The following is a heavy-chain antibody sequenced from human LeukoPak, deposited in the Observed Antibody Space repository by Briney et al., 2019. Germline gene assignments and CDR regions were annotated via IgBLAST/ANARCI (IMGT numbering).Heavy chain of an antibody. V-gene: IGHV4-59*01. Sequence: SETLSLTCTVSGGSISSYYWSWIRRPPGKGLEWIGYIYYSGSTNYHPSLKSRVTISVDTSKNQFSLKLSSVTAADTAVYYCARGPRGSGWYGDYWGQGTLVTVSS. D-gene: IGHD6-19*01. J-gene: IGHJ4*02. CDR3: ARGPRGSGWYGDY. CDR2: IYYSGST. CDR1: GGSISSYY.